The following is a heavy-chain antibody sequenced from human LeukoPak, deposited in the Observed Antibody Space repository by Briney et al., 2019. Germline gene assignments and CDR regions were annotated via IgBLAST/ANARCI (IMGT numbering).Heavy chain of an antibody. CDR3: ASGIAAAGTVYFQH. D-gene: IGHD6-13*01. CDR1: GGSISSYY. Sequence: ASETLSLTCTVSGGSISSYYWSWIRQPPGKGLEWIGYIYYSGSTNYNPSLKSRVTISVDTSKNQFSLKLSSVTAADTAMYYCASGIAAAGTVYFQHWGQGTLVTVSS. V-gene: IGHV4-59*01. CDR2: IYYSGST. J-gene: IGHJ1*01.